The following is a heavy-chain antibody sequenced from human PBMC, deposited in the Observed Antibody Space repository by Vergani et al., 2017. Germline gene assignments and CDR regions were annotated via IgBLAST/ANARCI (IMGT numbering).Heavy chain of an antibody. J-gene: IGHJ4*02. V-gene: IGHV4-59*01. CDR1: GGSISSYY. D-gene: IGHD6-19*01. Sequence: QVQLQESGPGLVKPSETLSLTCTVSGGSISSYYWSWIRQPPGKGLEWIGYVYYSGSTIYNPSLKSRVTISVDTSKNQFSLKLSSLTAADTAVYYCARGVSVSGWYAAYWGQGTLVTVSS. CDR3: ARGVSVSGWYAAY. CDR2: VYYSGST.